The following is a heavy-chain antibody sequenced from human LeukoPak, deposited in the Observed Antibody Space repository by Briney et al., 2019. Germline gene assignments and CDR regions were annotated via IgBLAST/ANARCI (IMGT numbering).Heavy chain of an antibody. Sequence: GGSLRLSCAASGFTFSSYAMSWVRQAPGKGLEWVSAISGSGGSTYYADSVKGRFTISRDNAKNSLYLQMNTLRAEDTAVYYCAKDLANGYSNDYWGQGTLVTVSS. D-gene: IGHD5-18*01. CDR1: GFTFSSYA. CDR3: AKDLANGYSNDY. V-gene: IGHV3-23*01. CDR2: ISGSGGST. J-gene: IGHJ4*02.